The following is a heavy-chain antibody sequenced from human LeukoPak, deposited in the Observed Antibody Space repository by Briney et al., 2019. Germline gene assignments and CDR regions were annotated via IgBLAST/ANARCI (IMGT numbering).Heavy chain of an antibody. Sequence: GGSLRLSCAASGFTFSSYAMSWVRQAPGRGLEWVSAISGSGGSTYYADSVKGRFTISRDNSKNTLYLQMNSLRAEDTGVYYCAKSRVNYGDFLAPFDYWGQGTLVTVSS. CDR2: ISGSGGST. CDR1: GFTFSSYA. J-gene: IGHJ4*02. CDR3: AKSRVNYGDFLAPFDY. D-gene: IGHD4-17*01. V-gene: IGHV3-23*01.